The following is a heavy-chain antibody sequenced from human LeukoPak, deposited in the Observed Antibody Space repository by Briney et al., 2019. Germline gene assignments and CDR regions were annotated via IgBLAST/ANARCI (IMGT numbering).Heavy chain of an antibody. V-gene: IGHV4-34*01. D-gene: IGHD2-2*01. CDR2: INHSGST. Sequence: SETLSLTCAVYGGSFSGYYWSWIRQPPGKGLEWIGEINHSGSTNYNPSLKSRVTISVDTSKNQFSLKLSSVTAADTAVYYCARARSLGYCSSTSCPFDYWGQGTLVTVSS. J-gene: IGHJ4*02. CDR3: ARARSLGYCSSTSCPFDY. CDR1: GGSFSGYY.